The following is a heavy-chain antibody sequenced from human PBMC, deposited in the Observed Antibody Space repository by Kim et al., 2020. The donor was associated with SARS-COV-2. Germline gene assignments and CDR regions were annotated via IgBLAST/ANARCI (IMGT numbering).Heavy chain of an antibody. J-gene: IGHJ4*02. CDR2: ISSRADTK. V-gene: IGHV3-11*01. Sequence: GGSLRLSCAASGFTFRDHYMNWIRQAPGKGLEWVSYISSRADTKKYAVSVKGRFTISRDNPRNSLYLQMDSLRVEDTAVYFCARASFGVLTPFDYWGQGTLVTVSS. D-gene: IGHD3-3*01. CDR3: ARASFGVLTPFDY. CDR1: GFTFRDHY.